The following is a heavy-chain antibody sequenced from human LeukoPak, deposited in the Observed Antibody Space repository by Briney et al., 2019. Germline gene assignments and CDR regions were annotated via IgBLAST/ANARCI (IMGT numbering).Heavy chain of an antibody. Sequence: ASVKVSCKASGYTFTSYYMHWVRQAPGQGLEWMGIINPSGGSTSYAQKFQGRATMTRDTSTSTVYIDLSGLTSGATAVYYCPRDASEYESSGPARYWGQGTLVTVSS. D-gene: IGHD3-22*01. V-gene: IGHV1-46*03. J-gene: IGHJ4*02. CDR3: PRDASEYESSGPARY. CDR1: GYTFTSYY. CDR2: INPSGGST.